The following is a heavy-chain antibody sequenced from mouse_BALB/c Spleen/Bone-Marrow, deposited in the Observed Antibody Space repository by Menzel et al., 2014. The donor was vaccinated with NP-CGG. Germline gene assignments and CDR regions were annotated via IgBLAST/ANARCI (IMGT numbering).Heavy chain of an antibody. J-gene: IGHJ4*01. V-gene: IGHV5-17*02. CDR3: ARKGAMITHYYAMDY. CDR2: ISNGSSTI. CDR1: GFTFSSFG. D-gene: IGHD2-4*01. Sequence: EVKVVESGGGLVQPGGSRKLSCAASGFTFSSFGMHWVRPAPEKGLEWVAYISNGSSTIYYADTVKGRFTISRDNPKNTLLLQMTSLRSEDTAMYYCARKGAMITHYYAMDYWGQGTSVTVSS.